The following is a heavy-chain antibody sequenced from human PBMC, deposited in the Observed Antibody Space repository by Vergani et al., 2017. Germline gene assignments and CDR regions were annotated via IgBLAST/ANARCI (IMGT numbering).Heavy chain of an antibody. CDR1: GFTLNTYG. CDR2: IRYDGSSE. D-gene: IGHD2/OR15-2a*01. J-gene: IGHJ6*02. Sequence: VQLVESGGGVVQPGGSLRLSCTLSGFTLNTYGIHWVRQAPGKGLEWVSFIRYDGSSEYYGDSVKGRFTISRDKSQNTVNLQMNSLRTEDTAVYFCASSVIAGNVGVAYFGMDVWGRGTTVTVSS. V-gene: IGHV3-30*02. CDR3: ASSVIAGNVGVAYFGMDV.